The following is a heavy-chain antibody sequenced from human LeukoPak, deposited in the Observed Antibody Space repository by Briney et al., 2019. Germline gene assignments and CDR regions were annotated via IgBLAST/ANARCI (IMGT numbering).Heavy chain of an antibody. CDR3: ARGSSSWYYFDY. D-gene: IGHD6-13*01. V-gene: IGHV3-33*01. CDR2: IWYEGSDK. J-gene: IGHJ4*02. CDR1: GFTFRSYG. Sequence: GGSLRLSCAASGFTFRSYGMHWVRQAPGRGLEWVAVIWYEGSDKHYADSVKGRFTISRDNSKNTLYLQLNSLRAEDTAVYYCARGSSSWYYFDYWGQGTLVTVSS.